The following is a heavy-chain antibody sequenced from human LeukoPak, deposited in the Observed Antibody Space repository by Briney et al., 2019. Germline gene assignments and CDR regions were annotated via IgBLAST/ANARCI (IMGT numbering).Heavy chain of an antibody. CDR1: GYTFTSYD. CDR2: INPNSGGT. J-gene: IGHJ6*03. CDR3: ARDRSNYDFWSGYSADYYYYYMDV. D-gene: IGHD3-3*01. Sequence: ASVKVSCKASGYTFTSYDINWVRQAPGQGLEWMGWINPNSGGTNYAQKFQGRVTMTRDTSISTAYMELSRLRSDDTAVYYCARDRSNYDFWSGYSADYYYYYMDVWGKGTTVTVSS. V-gene: IGHV1-2*02.